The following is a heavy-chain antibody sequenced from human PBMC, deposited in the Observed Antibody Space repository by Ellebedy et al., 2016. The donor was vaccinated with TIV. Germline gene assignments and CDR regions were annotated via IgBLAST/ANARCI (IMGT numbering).Heavy chain of an antibody. CDR3: AGIADVRFDP. J-gene: IGHJ5*02. D-gene: IGHD3-10*02. CDR1: GFTFSSDW. V-gene: IGHV3-7*01. CDR2: IKQDGREK. Sequence: GESLKISCAASGFTFSSDWMSWVRQAPGKGLEWVANIKQDGREKYYLDSVKGRSTISRDNAKNSLYLQMNSLRAEDTAVYYCAGIADVRFDPWGQGTLVSVSS.